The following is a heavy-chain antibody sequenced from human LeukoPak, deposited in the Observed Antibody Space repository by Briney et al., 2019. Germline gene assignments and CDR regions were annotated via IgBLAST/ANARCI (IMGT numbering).Heavy chain of an antibody. Sequence: SETLSLTCTVSGGSISSYYWSWIRQPPGKGLEWIGEINHSGSTNYNPSLKSRVTISVDTSKNQFSLKLSSVTAADTAVYYCAREGGNSDYWGQGTLVTVSS. CDR2: INHSGST. D-gene: IGHD4-23*01. V-gene: IGHV4-34*01. CDR3: AREGGNSDY. CDR1: GGSISSYY. J-gene: IGHJ4*02.